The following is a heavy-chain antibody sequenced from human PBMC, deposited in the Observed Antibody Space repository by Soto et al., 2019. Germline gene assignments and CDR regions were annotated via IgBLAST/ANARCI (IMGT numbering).Heavy chain of an antibody. V-gene: IGHV3-7*01. J-gene: IGHJ5*02. CDR2: IKQDGSEK. CDR3: ARDRGDYSNYWFDP. CDR1: GFTFSSYW. Sequence: GGSLRLSCAASGFTFSSYWMSWVRQAPGKGLEWVANIKQDGSEKYYVDSVKGRFTISRDNAKNSLYLQMKSLRAEDTAVYYCARDRGDYSNYWFDPWGQGTLVTVSS. D-gene: IGHD4-4*01.